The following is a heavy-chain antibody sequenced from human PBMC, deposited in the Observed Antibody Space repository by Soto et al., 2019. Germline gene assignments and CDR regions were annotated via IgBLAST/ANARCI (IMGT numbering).Heavy chain of an antibody. V-gene: IGHV3-23*01. J-gene: IGHJ3*02. Sequence: EVQLLESGGDLVQPGGSLRLSCAASGFTFSTYAMSWVRQAPRKGLEWVSTISSSGGNTYYTDSVKGRFTISRDNSKNTLYLQMNSLRAEDTAIYYCAKRPTSTGFGDPFDIWGQGTMVTVSS. CDR3: AKRPTSTGFGDPFDI. CDR1: GFTFSTYA. CDR2: ISSSGGNT. D-gene: IGHD3-10*01.